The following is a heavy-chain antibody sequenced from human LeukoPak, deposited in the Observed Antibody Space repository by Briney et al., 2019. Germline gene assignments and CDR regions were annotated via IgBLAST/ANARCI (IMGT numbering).Heavy chain of an antibody. Sequence: GGSLRLSCAASGFTFSSYWMHWVRQAPGKGLVWVSRINTDGSSTSYADSVKGRFTISRDNAKNTLYLQMNSLRAEDTAVYYCARESEKYYYDSSGFGYWGQGTLVTVSS. CDR3: ARESEKYYYDSSGFGY. D-gene: IGHD3-22*01. CDR1: GFTFSSYW. V-gene: IGHV3-74*01. CDR2: INTDGSST. J-gene: IGHJ4*02.